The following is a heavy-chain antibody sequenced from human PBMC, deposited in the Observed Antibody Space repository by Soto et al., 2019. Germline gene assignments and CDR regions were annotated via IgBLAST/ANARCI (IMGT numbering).Heavy chain of an antibody. V-gene: IGHV5-51*01. D-gene: IGHD3-10*01. J-gene: IGHJ4*02. CDR2: IYPDDADT. CDR1: GYTFTNYW. CDR3: ARSIYGTGGYYSDY. Sequence: GESLKISCHASGYTFTNYWIAWVRQMSWKGLEWVGVIYPDDADTTYGPTFQGQVTISADKSLNTAYLQWSSLEVSDTAMYFCARSIYGTGGYYSDYWGQGTPVTVSS.